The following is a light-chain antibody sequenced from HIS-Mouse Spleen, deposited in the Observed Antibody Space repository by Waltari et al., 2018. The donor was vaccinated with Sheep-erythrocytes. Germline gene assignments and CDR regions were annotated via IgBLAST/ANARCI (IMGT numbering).Light chain of an antibody. J-gene: IGLJ1*01. CDR1: SSHVGGSNY. V-gene: IGLV2-11*01. CDR2: DVS. CDR3: CSYAGSYNHV. Sequence: QSALTQPRSVSGSPGPSVTTPCTATSSHVGGSNYLSWYQHHPGKAPKLMIYDVSKRPSGVPDRFSGSKSGNTASLTISGLQAEDEADYYCCSYAGSYNHVFATGTKVTVL.